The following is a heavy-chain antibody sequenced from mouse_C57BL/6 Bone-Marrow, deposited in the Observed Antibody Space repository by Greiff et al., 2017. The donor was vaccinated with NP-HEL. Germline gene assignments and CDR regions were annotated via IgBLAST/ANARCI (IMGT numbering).Heavy chain of an antibody. CDR3: ARDELPVDY. Sequence: EVKLVESGGGLVKPGGSLKLSCAASGFTFSSYAMSWVRQTPEKRLEWVATISDGGSYTYYPDNVKGRFTISRDNAKNNLYLQMSHLKSEDTARYYCARDELPVDYWGQGTTRTVSS. J-gene: IGHJ2*01. CDR1: GFTFSSYA. D-gene: IGHD1-1*01. V-gene: IGHV5-4*01. CDR2: ISDGGSYT.